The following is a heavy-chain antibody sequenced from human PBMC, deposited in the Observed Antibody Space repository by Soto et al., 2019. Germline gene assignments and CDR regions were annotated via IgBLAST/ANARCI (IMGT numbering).Heavy chain of an antibody. CDR2: IYYSGST. J-gene: IGHJ5*02. Sequence: PSETLSLTCTVSGGSISSYYWSWIRQPPGKGLEWIGYIYYSGSTNYNPSLKSRVTISVDTSKNQFSLKLSSVTAADTAVYYCARARRGYSGYDPFDPWGQGTLGTVSS. CDR1: GGSISSYY. CDR3: ARARRGYSGYDPFDP. D-gene: IGHD5-12*01. V-gene: IGHV4-59*01.